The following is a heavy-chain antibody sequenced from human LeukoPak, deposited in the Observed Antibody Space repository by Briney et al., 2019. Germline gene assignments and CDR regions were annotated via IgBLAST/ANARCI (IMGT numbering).Heavy chain of an antibody. CDR2: IGTAGDT. J-gene: IGHJ4*02. V-gene: IGHV3-13*01. Sequence: GGSLRLSCAASGFTFSSYDMHWVRQATGKGLEWVPAIGTAGDTYYPGSVKGRFTISRENAKNSLYLQMSSLRAGDTAVYYCARVWFGELLPDYWGQGTLVTVSS. D-gene: IGHD3-10*01. CDR1: GFTFSSYD. CDR3: ARVWFGELLPDY.